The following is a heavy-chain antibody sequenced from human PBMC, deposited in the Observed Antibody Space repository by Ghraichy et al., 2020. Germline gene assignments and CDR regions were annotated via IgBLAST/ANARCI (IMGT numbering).Heavy chain of an antibody. CDR1: GFTFSSYA. V-gene: IGHV3-23*01. D-gene: IGHD2-15*01. J-gene: IGHJ4*02. CDR3: AKVPIVVVVAATNYFDY. Sequence: GGSLRLSCAASGFTFSSYAMSWVRQAPGKGLEWVSAISGSGGSTYYADSVKGRFTISRDNSKHTLYLQMNSLRAEDTAVYYCAKVPIVVVVAATNYFDYWCQGTLVTVSS. CDR2: ISGSGGST.